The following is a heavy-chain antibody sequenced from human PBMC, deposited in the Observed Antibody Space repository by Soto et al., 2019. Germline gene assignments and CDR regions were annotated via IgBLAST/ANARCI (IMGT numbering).Heavy chain of an antibody. D-gene: IGHD3-22*01. CDR1: GGTFSSYT. J-gene: IGHJ5*02. V-gene: IGHV1-69*02. Sequence: QVQLVQSGAEVKKPGSSVKVSCKASGGTFSSYTISWVRQAPGQGLEWMGRIIPILGIANYAQKFQGRVTITADKSTSTAYMELSSLRSEATAVYYCTRVFHPAKHIVVVSNSFDPWGQGTLVTVSS. CDR2: IIPILGIA. CDR3: TRVFHPAKHIVVVSNSFDP.